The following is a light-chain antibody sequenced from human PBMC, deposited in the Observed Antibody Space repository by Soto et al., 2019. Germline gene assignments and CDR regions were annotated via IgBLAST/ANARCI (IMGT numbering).Light chain of an antibody. CDR2: GAS. CDR3: QQYSSSPPT. V-gene: IGKV3-20*01. CDR1: QSVSSSY. J-gene: IGKJ1*01. Sequence: EIVLTQSPGTLSLSPGERATLSCRASQSVSSSYLAWYQQQPGQAPRLLIYGASSRATGIPDRFSGSGSGTDFTLTISRLEPEDFAVYYCQQYSSSPPTFGQGTKVEI.